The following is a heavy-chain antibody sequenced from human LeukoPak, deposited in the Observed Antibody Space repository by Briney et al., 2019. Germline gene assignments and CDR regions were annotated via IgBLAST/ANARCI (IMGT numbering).Heavy chain of an antibody. CDR3: ARHSGSYLTPFDY. CDR1: GYSFTSYW. J-gene: IGHJ4*02. V-gene: IGHV5-51*01. Sequence: GESLKISCKGSGYSFTSYWIGWVRQMPGKGLEWMGIIYPGDSDTRYSPSFQGQVTISADKSISTAYLQWSSLKASDSAVYYCARHSGSYLTPFDYWGQGALVTVSS. CDR2: IYPGDSDT. D-gene: IGHD1-26*01.